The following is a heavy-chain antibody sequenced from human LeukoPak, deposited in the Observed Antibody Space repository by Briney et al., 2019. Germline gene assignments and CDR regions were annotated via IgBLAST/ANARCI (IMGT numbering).Heavy chain of an antibody. V-gene: IGHV3-11*01. CDR1: GFTFSDYY. Sequence: GGSLRLSCAASGFTFSDYYMSWIRQAPGKGLEWVSYISSSGSTIYYADSVKGRFTISRDNAKNSLYLQMSSLRAEDTAVYYCARDRKYSSSWFDPWGQGTLVTVSS. CDR3: ARDRKYSSSWFDP. CDR2: ISSSGSTI. J-gene: IGHJ5*02. D-gene: IGHD6-6*01.